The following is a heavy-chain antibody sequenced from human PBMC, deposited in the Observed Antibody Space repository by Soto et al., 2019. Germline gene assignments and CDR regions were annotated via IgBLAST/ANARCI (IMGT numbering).Heavy chain of an antibody. J-gene: IGHJ4*02. Sequence: PSETLSLTCSVSGGSISNNNYHWGWIRQHPGKGLEWMGSIYYRGNTYYNPSPRSRITISVDTSRNQFSLALSSVTAADTAVYFCARLRGGCPADFWGQGTLSTVSS. CDR1: GGSISNNNYH. V-gene: IGHV4-39*01. CDR3: ARLRGGCPADF. D-gene: IGHD3-16*01. CDR2: IYYRGNT.